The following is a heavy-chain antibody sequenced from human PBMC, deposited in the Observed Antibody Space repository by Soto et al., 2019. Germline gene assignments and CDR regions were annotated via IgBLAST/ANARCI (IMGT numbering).Heavy chain of an antibody. CDR2: FDPEDGET. D-gene: IGHD5-12*01. Sequence: GASVKVSCKVSGYTLIELSMHWVRQAPGKGLEWMGGFDPEDGETIYAQKFQGRVTMTEDTSTDTAYMELSSLRSEDTAVYYCATARRWLQPIDYWGQGTLVTVSS. J-gene: IGHJ4*02. CDR3: ATARRWLQPIDY. CDR1: GYTLIELS. V-gene: IGHV1-24*01.